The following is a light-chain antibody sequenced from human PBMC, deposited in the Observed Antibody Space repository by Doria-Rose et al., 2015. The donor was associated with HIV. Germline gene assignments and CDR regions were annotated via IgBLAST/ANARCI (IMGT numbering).Light chain of an antibody. CDR3: HKYGTSWT. CDR1: QSFSSTY. CDR2: DGS. J-gene: IGKJ1*01. Sequence: TQSPGTLSLSPGERATLSCRASQSFSSTYLARYQQKPGQAPSLLIYDGSTRATGIPDRFSASGSGTDFTLTINRLEPEDFALYYCHKYGTSWTFGQGTKVEI. V-gene: IGKV3-20*01.